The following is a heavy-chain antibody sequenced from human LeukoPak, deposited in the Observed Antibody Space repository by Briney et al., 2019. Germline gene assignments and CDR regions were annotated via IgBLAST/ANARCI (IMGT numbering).Heavy chain of an antibody. CDR1: GYXLTELS. V-gene: IGHV1-24*01. CDR3: ATRIVVVPAAANLRLYYFDY. J-gene: IGHJ4*02. D-gene: IGHD2-2*01. Sequence: ASVKVSCKVSGYXLTELSMHWVRKAPGKGLEWMGGFDPEDGETIYAQKFQGRVTMTEDTSTDTAYMELSSLRSEDTAVYYCATRIVVVPAAANLRLYYFDYWGQGTLVTVSS. CDR2: FDPEDGET.